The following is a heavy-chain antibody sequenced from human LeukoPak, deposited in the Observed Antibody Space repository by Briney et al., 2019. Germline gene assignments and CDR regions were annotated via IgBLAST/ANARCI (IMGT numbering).Heavy chain of an antibody. J-gene: IGHJ4*02. V-gene: IGHV6-1*01. CDR3: ARGRYSSGWTHYFDY. D-gene: IGHD6-19*01. CDR1: GDSVSSNSAA. CDR2: TYYRSKWHN. Sequence: SQTLSLTCAISGDSVSSNSAAWNWIRQSPSRGLEWLGRTYYRSKWHNDYAVSVKSRITINPDTSKNQFSLQLNSVTPEDTAVYYCARGRYSSGWTHYFDYWGQGTLVTVSS.